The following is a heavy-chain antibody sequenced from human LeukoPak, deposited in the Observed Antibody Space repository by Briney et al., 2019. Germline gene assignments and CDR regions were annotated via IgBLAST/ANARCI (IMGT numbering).Heavy chain of an antibody. J-gene: IGHJ4*02. CDR1: GFTFSSYS. D-gene: IGHD2-21*02. CDR3: ATSPSDAYFDY. CDR2: ISSSSSYI. V-gene: IGHV3-21*01. Sequence: GGSLRLSCAASGFTFSSYSMNWVRQAPGKGLEWVSSISSSSSYIYYADSVKGRFTISRDNAKNTLYLQMGSLRAEDMAVYYCATSPSDAYFDYWGQGTLVTVSS.